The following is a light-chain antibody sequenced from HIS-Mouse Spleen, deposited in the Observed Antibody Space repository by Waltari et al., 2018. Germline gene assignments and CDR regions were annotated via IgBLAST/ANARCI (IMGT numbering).Light chain of an antibody. V-gene: IGLV3-10*01. Sequence: SYELTQPPSVSVSPGHTARIPCSGDALPKQSAYWYQQKSGQAPVLVIYEDSKRPSGIPERFSGSSSGTMATLTISGAQVEDEADYYCYSTDSSGNHRVFGGGTKLTVL. CDR1: ALPKQS. CDR3: YSTDSSGNHRV. CDR2: EDS. J-gene: IGLJ2*01.